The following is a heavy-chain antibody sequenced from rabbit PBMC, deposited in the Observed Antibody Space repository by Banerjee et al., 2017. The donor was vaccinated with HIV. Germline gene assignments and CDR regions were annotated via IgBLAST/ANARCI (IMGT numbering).Heavy chain of an antibody. D-gene: IGHD1-1*01. J-gene: IGHJ4*01. CDR1: GFSFSSGYW. Sequence: QSLQESGGDLVKPGASLTLTCTASGFSFSSGYWMCWVRQAPGKGLEWIGCIALGSGTINYASWAKGRFTISKTSSTTLTLQMTSLTAADTATYFCARDATSSDVYFNLWGPGTLVTVS. CDR3: ARDATSSDVYFNL. V-gene: IGHV1S40*01. CDR2: IALGSGTI.